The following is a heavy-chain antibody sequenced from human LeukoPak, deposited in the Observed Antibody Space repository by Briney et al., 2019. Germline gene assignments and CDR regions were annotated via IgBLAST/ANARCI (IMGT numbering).Heavy chain of an antibody. CDR3: AKDHFGSSWPYYIDY. Sequence: TGGSLRLSCAASGFTFSGFGMHWVRQAPGKGLEWVAFIRYDGRNQYSADSVKGRFTISRDNSKNTLYLQMNSLRAEDTAVYYCAKDHFGSSWPYYIDYWGQGTLVTVSS. D-gene: IGHD6-13*01. J-gene: IGHJ4*02. CDR2: IRYDGRNQ. CDR1: GFTFSGFG. V-gene: IGHV3-30*02.